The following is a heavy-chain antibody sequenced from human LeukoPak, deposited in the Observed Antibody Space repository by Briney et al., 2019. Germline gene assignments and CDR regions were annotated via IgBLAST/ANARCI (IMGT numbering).Heavy chain of an antibody. D-gene: IGHD7-27*01. CDR2: ISAYNGNT. Sequence: GALVKVSCKAYGYTFMSHGISWVRQAPGQGLEWMGWISAYNGNTNYAQKLQGRVTMTTDTSTSTAYMELRSLRSDDTAVYYCARATLGAFDIWGQGTMVTVSS. V-gene: IGHV1-18*01. CDR1: GYTFMSHG. J-gene: IGHJ3*02. CDR3: ARATLGAFDI.